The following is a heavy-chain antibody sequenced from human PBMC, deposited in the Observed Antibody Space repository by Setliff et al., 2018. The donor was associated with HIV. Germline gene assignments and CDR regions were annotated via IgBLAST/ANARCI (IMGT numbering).Heavy chain of an antibody. D-gene: IGHD1-1*01. CDR3: ARAEGDAYNSLPYFDS. CDR1: GGSFSGYC. J-gene: IGHJ4*02. V-gene: IGHV4-34*01. CDR2: IKHSGST. Sequence: SETLSLTCAVYGGSFSGYCWSWIRQPPGKGLEWIGEIKHSGSTNYNPSLKSRVTTSVDTSKNQFSLKLSSVTAADTAVYYCARAEGDAYNSLPYFDSWGPGALVTVSS.